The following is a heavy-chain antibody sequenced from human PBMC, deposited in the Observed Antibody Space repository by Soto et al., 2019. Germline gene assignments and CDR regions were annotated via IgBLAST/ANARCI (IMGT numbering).Heavy chain of an antibody. V-gene: IGHV3-66*04. CDR3: ARHVGDYWYFDL. Sequence: EVQLVESGGDLVQPGGSLRLSCAASGFSVSISSMAWVRQAPGNGLEWVSSIYVDGRTYYADSVRGRFTIYTDNSKDTLYLQMNSLRVDDTAMYYCARHVGDYWYFDLWGRGTLVIVSS. CDR2: IYVDGRT. J-gene: IGHJ2*01. CDR1: GFSVSISS. D-gene: IGHD3-3*01.